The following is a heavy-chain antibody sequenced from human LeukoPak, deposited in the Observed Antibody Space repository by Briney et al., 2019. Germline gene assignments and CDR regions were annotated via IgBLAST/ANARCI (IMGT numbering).Heavy chain of an antibody. Sequence: GGSLRLSCAASGFTFSSYEMNWVRQAPGKGLEWVSYISGSTGITHYADSVKGRFTISRDNAKNSLYLQMNSLRAEDTAVYYCASLRGYNFGPFDYWGQGTLVTVSS. V-gene: IGHV3-48*03. J-gene: IGHJ4*02. D-gene: IGHD5-18*01. CDR2: ISGSTGIT. CDR3: ASLRGYNFGPFDY. CDR1: GFTFSSYE.